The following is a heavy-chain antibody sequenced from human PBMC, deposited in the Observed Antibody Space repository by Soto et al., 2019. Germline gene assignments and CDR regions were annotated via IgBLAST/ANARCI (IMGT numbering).Heavy chain of an antibody. D-gene: IGHD3-10*01. CDR2: ISPSSVTI. V-gene: IGHV3-48*02. CDR3: ARDRGYRNAFDV. J-gene: IGHJ3*01. Sequence: VQLVETGGGLVQRGGSLRLSCAASGFTFETYSMNWVRQAPGRGLEWVSYISPSSVTIYYADSVKGRFTISRDNAKNSIYLQMDSLRDEDTAVYYCARDRGYRNAFDVWGQGTTVTVSS. CDR1: GFTFETYS.